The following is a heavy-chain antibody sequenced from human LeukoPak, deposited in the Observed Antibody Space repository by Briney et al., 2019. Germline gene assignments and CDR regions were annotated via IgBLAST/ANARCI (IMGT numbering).Heavy chain of an antibody. CDR1: GYSFILYG. CDR3: ARDDNYGIFVNVDY. Sequence: ASVKVSCKTSGYSFILYGVSWVRQAPGQGPEWMGWISTSTGDTKYTQKFQGRVTLTTDASTSTAYMELSSLRSDDTAVYYCARDDNYGIFVNVDYWGQGTLVTVSS. D-gene: IGHD4-11*01. CDR2: ISTSTGDT. J-gene: IGHJ4*02. V-gene: IGHV1-18*01.